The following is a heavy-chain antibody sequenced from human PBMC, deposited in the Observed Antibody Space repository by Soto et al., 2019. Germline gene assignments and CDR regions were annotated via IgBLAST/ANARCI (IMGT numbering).Heavy chain of an antibody. D-gene: IGHD3-10*01. CDR2: ISAYNGNT. Sequence: GASVKVSCKASGYTFTSYGISWVRQAPGQGLEWMGWISAYNGNTNYAQKLQGRVTMTTDTSTSTAYMELRSLRSDDTAVYYCARESYGSGSYYPGYWGQGTLVTVSS. J-gene: IGHJ4*02. CDR1: GYTFTSYG. V-gene: IGHV1-18*01. CDR3: ARESYGSGSYYPGY.